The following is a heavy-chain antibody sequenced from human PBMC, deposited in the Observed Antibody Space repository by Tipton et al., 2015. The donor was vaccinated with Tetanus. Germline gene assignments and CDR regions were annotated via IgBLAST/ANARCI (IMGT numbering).Heavy chain of an antibody. V-gene: IGHV4-39*01. J-gene: IGHJ6*02. CDR1: GDSISSTSYH. CDR2: IYYSGNT. CDR3: ARHVYGYGALLTPASTYYYYGMDF. D-gene: IGHD5-18*01. Sequence: TLSLTCTVSGDSISSTSYHWGWIRQPPGKGLERIGSIYYSGNTYYNPTHKSRVTISKDTSKKQISLKLSSVTAADTAVYYCARHVYGYGALLTPASTYYYYGMDFWGQGTTVTISS.